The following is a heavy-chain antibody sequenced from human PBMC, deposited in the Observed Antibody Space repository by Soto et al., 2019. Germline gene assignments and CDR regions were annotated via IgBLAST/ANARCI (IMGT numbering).Heavy chain of an antibody. V-gene: IGHV4-59*04. CDR2: IYYSGST. Sequence: PSGTLSLTCTVSGGSISRNDWSWILKPPGKGLEWIGNIYYSGSTYYNPSLKSRVAMSVDTSNNQFSLKLSSVTAADTAVYYCARVLRDYPFYYYYMDVWGKGTTVTVSS. CDR3: ARVLRDYPFYYYYMDV. CDR1: GGSISRND. D-gene: IGHD3-10*01. J-gene: IGHJ6*03.